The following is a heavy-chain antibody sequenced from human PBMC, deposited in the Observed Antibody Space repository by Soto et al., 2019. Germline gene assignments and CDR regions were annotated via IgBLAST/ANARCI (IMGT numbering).Heavy chain of an antibody. D-gene: IGHD3-10*01. J-gene: IGHJ6*02. CDR2: VIPILGIP. CDR3: ARFFGCYGMAV. Sequence: QVQLVQSGAEVKKPGSSVKVSCKASGGTFSSYTISWVRQAPGQGLEWMGRVIPILGIPNYAQKFQGRVTMTADKSTSSAYMELSSLSTEDPAVYYCARFFGCYGMAVWGQGTTVTVSS. V-gene: IGHV1-69*02. CDR1: GGTFSSYT.